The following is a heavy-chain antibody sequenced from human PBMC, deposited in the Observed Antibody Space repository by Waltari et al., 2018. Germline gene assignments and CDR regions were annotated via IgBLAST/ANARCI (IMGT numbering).Heavy chain of an antibody. J-gene: IGHJ3*02. D-gene: IGHD2-21*01. CDR3: ARGSGDLDI. CDR1: GYPFSDYD. V-gene: IGHV1-8*03. CDR2: INPKSGNT. Sequence: QMQLVQSGAEVKKPGASVKVSCKASGYPFSDYDINWVRQATGHGLEWMGWINPKSGNTVSAQNFQDRVTITRNTSINTAYMDLSGLRSEDTAVYYCARGSGDLDIWGQGTMVTVSS.